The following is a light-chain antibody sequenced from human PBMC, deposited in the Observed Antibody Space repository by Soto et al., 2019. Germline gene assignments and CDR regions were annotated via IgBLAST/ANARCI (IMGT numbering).Light chain of an antibody. CDR2: DAS. CDR1: QDISNY. J-gene: IGKJ5*01. Sequence: DIQMTQSHYTLSGSVGDRVTITWQASQDISNYLNWYQQKPGKAPKLLIYDASNLETGVPSRFSGSGSGTDFTFTISSLQPEDIATYYCQQYDNLPITFGQGTLLEIK. V-gene: IGKV1-33*01. CDR3: QQYDNLPIT.